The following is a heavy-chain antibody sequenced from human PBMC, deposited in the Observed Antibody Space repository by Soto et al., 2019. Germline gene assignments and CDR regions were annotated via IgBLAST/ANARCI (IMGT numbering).Heavy chain of an antibody. CDR1: GLTFSRYA. CDR2: IWYDGNKK. D-gene: IGHD7-27*01. Sequence: QVQLEESGGGVVQPGRSLRLSCAASGLTFSRYAMHWVRQPPGKGLEWVAVIWYDGNKKYYANSVKGRFTISRDNCKNTLHMQMDSLRVEDTAVYYWARDFLSWGSYYYFGMDVWGRGTTVTVSS. V-gene: IGHV3-33*01. CDR3: ARDFLSWGSYYYFGMDV. J-gene: IGHJ6*02.